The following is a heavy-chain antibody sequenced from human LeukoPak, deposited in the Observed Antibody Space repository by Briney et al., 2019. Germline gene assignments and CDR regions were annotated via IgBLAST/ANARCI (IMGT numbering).Heavy chain of an antibody. D-gene: IGHD5-24*01. CDR1: GFTFDDYA. CDR2: ISWNSGSI. V-gene: IGHV3-9*01. J-gene: IGHJ4*02. CDR3: AKDGALEMATRGYFDY. Sequence: GRSLRLSCAASGFTFDDYAMHWVRQAPGKGLEWVSGISWNSGSIGYADSVKGRFTISRDNAKNSLYLQMNSLRAEDTALYYCAKDGALEMATRGYFDYWGQGTLVTVSS.